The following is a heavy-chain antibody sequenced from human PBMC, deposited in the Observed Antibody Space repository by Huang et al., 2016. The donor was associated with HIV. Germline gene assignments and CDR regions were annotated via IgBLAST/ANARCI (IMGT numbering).Heavy chain of an antibody. J-gene: IGHJ4*02. D-gene: IGHD3-22*01. CDR2: INSDGSSS. CDR1: GFTFSSYW. Sequence: EVQLVESGGGLVQPGGSLRLSCAASGFTFSSYWMHWVRQAPGKGLVWVSRINSDGSSSGYAASVQGRFTISRDNAKNTLYLQMNSLRSEDTAVYYCVRDPRIQSWLNYFDYWGQGTLVSVSS. CDR3: VRDPRIQSWLNYFDY. V-gene: IGHV3-74*01.